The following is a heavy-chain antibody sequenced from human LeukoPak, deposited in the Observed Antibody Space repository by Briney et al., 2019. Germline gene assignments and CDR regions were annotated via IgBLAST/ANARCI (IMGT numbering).Heavy chain of an antibody. CDR1: GGSISDYY. Sequence: PSETPSLTCTVSGGSISDYYWTWIRQPPGKGLEWIGYIYDSGSTNYNPSLRSRVTISVDTSKNQVSLKLSSVTAADTAVYHCARGYSSGRIDCWGQGTLVTVSS. D-gene: IGHD6-19*01. V-gene: IGHV4-59*01. CDR3: ARGYSSGRIDC. J-gene: IGHJ4*02. CDR2: IYDSGST.